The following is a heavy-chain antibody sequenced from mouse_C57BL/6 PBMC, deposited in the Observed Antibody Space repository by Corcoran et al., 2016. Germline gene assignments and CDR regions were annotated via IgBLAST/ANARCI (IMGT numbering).Heavy chain of an antibody. J-gene: IGHJ3*01. CDR3: AKDTLFAY. CDR1: GYTFTDYY. V-gene: IGHV1-26*01. CDR2: INPNNGGT. Sequence: EVQLQQSGPELVKPGASVKISCKASGYTFTDYYMNWVKQSHGKSLEWIGDINPNNGGTSYNQKFKGKATLTVDKSSSTAYMELRSLTSEDSAVYYCAKDTLFAYWGNATLDTLSA.